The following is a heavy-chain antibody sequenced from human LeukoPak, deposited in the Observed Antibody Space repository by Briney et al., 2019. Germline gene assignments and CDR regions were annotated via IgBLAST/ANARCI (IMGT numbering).Heavy chain of an antibody. D-gene: IGHD2-2*01. V-gene: IGHV1-2*02. CDR3: ARSQYRLPFDY. Sequence: ASVKVSCKPSGYPFTGYYIHRVRQAPGLGLEWMGWINPNSVDGDYAQKFQGRVTMTRDTSISTAYMELSSLRSDDTAVYYCARSQYRLPFDYWGQGTLVTVSS. CDR1: GYPFTGYY. J-gene: IGHJ4*02. CDR2: INPNSVDG.